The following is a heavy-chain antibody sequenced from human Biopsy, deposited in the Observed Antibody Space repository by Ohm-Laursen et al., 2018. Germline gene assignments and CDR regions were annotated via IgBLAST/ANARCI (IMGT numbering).Heavy chain of an antibody. J-gene: IGHJ4*02. CDR1: GFTFNNYA. V-gene: IGHV3-23*01. CDR3: AKFEGDPTPSYYFDY. CDR2: IYGDGFGT. D-gene: IGHD3-10*01. Sequence: SLRLSCAASGFTFNNYAMSWVRQAPGKGLEWVAGIYGDGFGTYYADSVKGRFSISRDNSENTLYLHMNSLRAEDTAVYFCAKFEGDPTPSYYFDYWGQGTLVTVSS.